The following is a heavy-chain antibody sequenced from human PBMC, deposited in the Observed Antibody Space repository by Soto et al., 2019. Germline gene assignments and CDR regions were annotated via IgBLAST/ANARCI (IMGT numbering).Heavy chain of an antibody. CDR3: TRDGDGRMTTNPYYYYGMDV. CDR2: VYYSGGA. CDR1: GGSISGYY. J-gene: IGHJ6*02. D-gene: IGHD2-21*02. V-gene: IGHV4-59*01. Sequence: SETLSLTCTVSGGSISGYYWSWIRQPPGKGPEWIGNVYYSGGAKYNPSVKRRVSISVDTSKNQFSLNLSSVTAADTAVYYCTRDGDGRMTTNPYYYYGMDVWGPGITVTVS.